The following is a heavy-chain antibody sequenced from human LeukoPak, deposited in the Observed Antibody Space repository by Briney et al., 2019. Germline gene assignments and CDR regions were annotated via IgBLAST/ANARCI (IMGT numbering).Heavy chain of an antibody. CDR3: ARDGIVVVPAAMSEIYMDV. CDR2: INWNGGST. Sequence: GGSLRLSCAASGFTFDDYGMSWVRQAPGKGLEWVSGINWNGGSTGYADSVKGRFTISRDNAKNSLYLQMNSLRAEDTALYYCARDGIVVVPAAMSEIYMDVWGKGTTVTVSS. V-gene: IGHV3-20*04. CDR1: GFTFDDYG. D-gene: IGHD2-2*01. J-gene: IGHJ6*03.